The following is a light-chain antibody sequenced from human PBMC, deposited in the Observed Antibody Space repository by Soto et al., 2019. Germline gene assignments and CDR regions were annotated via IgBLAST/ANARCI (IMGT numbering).Light chain of an antibody. CDR2: DTS. CDR3: QRGDT. Sequence: EIVFTQSPATQSLSPGEKATQSCRASQSVGSNLAWYQQKPGQAPRLLIYDTSNRATGIPARFSGSGSGTDFTLTISSLEPEDFAVYYCQRGDTFGQGTRLEIK. V-gene: IGKV3-11*01. J-gene: IGKJ5*01. CDR1: QSVGSN.